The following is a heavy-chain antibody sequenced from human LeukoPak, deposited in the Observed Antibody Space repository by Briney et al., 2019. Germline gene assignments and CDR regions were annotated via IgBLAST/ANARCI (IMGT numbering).Heavy chain of an antibody. D-gene: IGHD6-19*01. J-gene: IGHJ5*02. Sequence: ASVKVSCKASGYTFTSYYMHWVRQAPGQGLEWMGIISPSGGSTSYAQKFQGRVTMTRDTSTSTVYMELSSLRSEDTAVYYCARARWRIAVAGTSFDPWGQGTLVTVSS. V-gene: IGHV1-46*01. CDR3: ARARWRIAVAGTSFDP. CDR1: GYTFTSYY. CDR2: ISPSGGST.